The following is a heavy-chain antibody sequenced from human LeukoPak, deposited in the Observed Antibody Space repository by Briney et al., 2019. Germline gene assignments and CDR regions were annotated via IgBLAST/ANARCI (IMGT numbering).Heavy chain of an antibody. Sequence: SGPMLVKPSETLSLTCTVSGGSISSHYWSWIRQPPGKGLEWIGYIYYSGSTNYNPSLKSRVTISVDTSKNQFSLKLSSVTAADTAVYYCARDANSSLNYWGQGTLVTVSS. J-gene: IGHJ4*02. CDR2: IYYSGST. CDR3: ARDANSSLNY. V-gene: IGHV4-59*11. D-gene: IGHD6-13*01. CDR1: GGSISSHY.